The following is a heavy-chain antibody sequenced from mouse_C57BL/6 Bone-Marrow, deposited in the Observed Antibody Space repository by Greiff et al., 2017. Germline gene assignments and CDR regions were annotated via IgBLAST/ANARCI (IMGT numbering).Heavy chain of an antibody. J-gene: IGHJ4*01. CDR3: SSRISHYYSLYF. Sequence: EVQLQQSGPELVKPGASVKISCKASGYSFTGYYMNWVKQSPEKSLEWIGEINPRTGGTTYNQKFKAKATLTVDKSSSTTYMQLKSLTSEDSAVYYWSSRISHYYSLYFWCQGTSVTVSS. CDR2: INPRTGGT. D-gene: IGHD1-1*01. V-gene: IGHV1-42*01. CDR1: GYSFTGYY.